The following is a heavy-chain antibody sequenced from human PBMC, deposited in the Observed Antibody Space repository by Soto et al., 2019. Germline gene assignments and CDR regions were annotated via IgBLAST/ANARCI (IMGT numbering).Heavy chain of an antibody. D-gene: IGHD2-2*01. CDR3: ARDENVVVPAARVSYYYGMDV. J-gene: IGHJ6*02. V-gene: IGHV4-31*11. Sequence: SETLSLTCAVSGGSSSSGGYYWIWIRHHPGKGLEWIGYIYYSGSTYYNPSLKSRVTISVDTSKNQFSLKLSSVTAADTAVYYCARDENVVVPAARVSYYYGMDVWGQGTTVTVSS. CDR2: IYYSGST. CDR1: GGSSSSGGYY.